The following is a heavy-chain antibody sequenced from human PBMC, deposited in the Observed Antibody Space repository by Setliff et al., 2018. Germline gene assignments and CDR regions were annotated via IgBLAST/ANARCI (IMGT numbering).Heavy chain of an antibody. CDR3: ARGCAAGACYSDYYYYMDV. D-gene: IGHD2-15*01. V-gene: IGHV4-34*01. J-gene: IGHJ6*03. CDR2: INHSGST. CDR1: GGSFSDYY. Sequence: PSETLSLTCTVYGGSFSDYYWGWIRQPPGKGLEWIAEINHSGSTNYNPSLKSRVTISVDTSKNQFSLKLSSVTAADTAMYYCARGCAAGACYSDYYYYMDVWGKGTTVTVSS.